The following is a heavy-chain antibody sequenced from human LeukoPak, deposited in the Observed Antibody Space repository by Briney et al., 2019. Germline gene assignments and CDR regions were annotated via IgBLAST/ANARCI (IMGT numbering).Heavy chain of an antibody. CDR3: ARGHSGSYWLIDY. Sequence: GRSLRLSCAASGLTLRNHAIHWVRKAPGKGLEWVAVISDDGSSKYYADSVKGRFIISRDNSKNTLYLQMNSLRAEETAVYFCARGHSGSYWLIDYWGQGTLVIVSS. CDR1: GLTLRNHA. J-gene: IGHJ4*02. D-gene: IGHD1-26*01. CDR2: ISDDGSSK. V-gene: IGHV3-30-3*01.